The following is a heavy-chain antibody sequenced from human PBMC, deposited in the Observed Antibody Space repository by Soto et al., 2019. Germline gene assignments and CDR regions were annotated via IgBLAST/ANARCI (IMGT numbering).Heavy chain of an antibody. CDR3: ARAGPVSGNHAFDI. Sequence: QVQLVQSGAEVKKPGYAVEVSWKASGGSFSSYAISWVRQAPVHGLEWMGGIIPIFGAPTYAQKFQGRVTIIADKSTSTDYMELSSLRSEDTAIYYCARAGPVSGNHAFDIGGQGTLVTFSS. D-gene: IGHD6-19*01. CDR2: IIPIFGAP. CDR1: GGSFSSYA. V-gene: IGHV1-69*06. J-gene: IGHJ3*02.